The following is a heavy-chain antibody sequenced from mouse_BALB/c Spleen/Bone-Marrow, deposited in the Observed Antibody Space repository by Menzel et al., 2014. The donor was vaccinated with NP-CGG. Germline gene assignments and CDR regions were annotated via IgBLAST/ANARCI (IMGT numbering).Heavy chain of an antibody. Sequence: LQQSGPELVRPGASVKLSCKASGYTFTSYWVHWVKQRHGQGLEWIGNIYPGGGNTNYDENFKSKGTLTVDTSSSTAHMHLSSLTSEDSAVYYCTRGGSNPFAYWGQGTLVTVSA. V-gene: IGHV1S22*01. D-gene: IGHD1-1*01. CDR3: TRGGSNPFAY. J-gene: IGHJ3*01. CDR1: GYTFTSYW. CDR2: IYPGGGNT.